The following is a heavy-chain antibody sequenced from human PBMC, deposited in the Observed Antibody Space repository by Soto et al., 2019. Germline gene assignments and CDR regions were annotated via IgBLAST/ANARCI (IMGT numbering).Heavy chain of an antibody. D-gene: IGHD6-13*01. CDR1: GGTFSSYA. V-gene: IGHV1-69*13. J-gene: IGHJ6*02. CDR2: IIPIFGTA. Sequence: ASVKVSCKASGGTFSSYAISWVRQAPGQGLEWMGGIIPIFGTANYAQKFQGRVTITADESTSTAYMELSSLRSEDTAVYYCAAAPGSWSYYYYGMDVWGQGTTVTVS. CDR3: AAAPGSWSYYYYGMDV.